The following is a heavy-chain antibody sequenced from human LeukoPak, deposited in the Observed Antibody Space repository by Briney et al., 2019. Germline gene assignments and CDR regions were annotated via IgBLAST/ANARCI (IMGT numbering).Heavy chain of an antibody. CDR3: ARDRLQYGDYESFDP. CDR2: INPNSGGT. V-gene: IGHV1-2*02. D-gene: IGHD4-17*01. J-gene: IGHJ5*02. Sequence: GASVKVSCKASGYTFTGYYMHWVRQAPGQRLEWMGWINPNSGGTNYAQKFRGRVTMTRDTSISTAYMELSRLRSDDTAVYYCARDRLQYGDYESFDPWGQGTLVTVSS. CDR1: GYTFTGYY.